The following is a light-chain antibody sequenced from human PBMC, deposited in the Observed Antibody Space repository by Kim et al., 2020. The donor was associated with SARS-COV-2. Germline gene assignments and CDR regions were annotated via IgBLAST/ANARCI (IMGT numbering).Light chain of an antibody. CDR3: QQYKNWFS. V-gene: IGKV3D-15*01. J-gene: IGKJ4*01. CDR1: QSVNNY. CDR2: DTS. Sequence: SVSTVERAPLPCRASQSVNNYVAWYQQNPGQAPRLLIYDTSTRATGIPGRFSGCGSGTDFTLNISGLESEDFAIYHCQQYKNWFSYGGGTKVDIK.